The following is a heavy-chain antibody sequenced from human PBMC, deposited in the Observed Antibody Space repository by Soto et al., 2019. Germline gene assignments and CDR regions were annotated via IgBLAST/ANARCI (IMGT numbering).Heavy chain of an antibody. D-gene: IGHD6-13*01. CDR2: INVGNGNT. V-gene: IGHV1-3*01. Sequence: ASVKVSCKASGYTFTSYVIHWVRQAPGQSLEWMGWINVGNGNTEYSHKLQGRVTITRDTSANTVYMELRSLRSDDTAVYYCARESSSSCHDYWGQGTLVTVSS. CDR3: ARESSSSCHDY. CDR1: GYTFTSYV. J-gene: IGHJ4*02.